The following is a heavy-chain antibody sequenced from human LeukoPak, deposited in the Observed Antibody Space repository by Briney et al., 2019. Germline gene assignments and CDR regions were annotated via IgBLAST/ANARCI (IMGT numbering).Heavy chain of an antibody. CDR3: ARVRGITMVRGVKGMDV. CDR1: GGSISSGGYY. Sequence: PSETLSLTCTVSGGSISSGGYYWSWVRQHPGEGLGWVGYIYYSGSTYYDPSLKSRVTISVDTSKNQFSLKLSSVTAADTAVYYCARVRGITMVRGVKGMDVWGQGTTVTVSS. J-gene: IGHJ6*02. V-gene: IGHV4-31*03. CDR2: IYYSGST. D-gene: IGHD3-10*01.